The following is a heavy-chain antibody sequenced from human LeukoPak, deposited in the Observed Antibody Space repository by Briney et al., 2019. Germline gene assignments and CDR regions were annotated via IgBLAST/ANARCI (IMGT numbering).Heavy chain of an antibody. CDR3: ARDRSGSYLD. V-gene: IGHV3-21*01. J-gene: IGHJ4*02. D-gene: IGHD1-26*01. CDR2: ITSSSSYI. CDR1: GFTFSSYS. Sequence: GGSLRLSCAASGFTFSSYSMKWVRQAPGKGLEWVSYITSSSSYIYYADSVKGRFTISRDNAKNSLYLQMNSLRAEDTAVYYCARDRSGSYLDWGQGTLVTISS.